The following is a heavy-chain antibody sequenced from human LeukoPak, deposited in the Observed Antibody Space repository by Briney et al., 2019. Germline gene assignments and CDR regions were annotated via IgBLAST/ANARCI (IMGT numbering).Heavy chain of an antibody. J-gene: IGHJ4*02. CDR2: ISWNSGSI. CDR1: GFTFSSYG. CDR3: ATSKYGDYVVGYFDY. Sequence: PGGSLRLSCAASGFTFSSYGMSWVRQAPGKGLEWVSGISWNSGSIGYADSVKGRFTISRDNAKNSLYLQMNSLRAEDMALYYCATSKYGDYVVGYFDYWGQGTLVTVSS. D-gene: IGHD4-17*01. V-gene: IGHV3-9*03.